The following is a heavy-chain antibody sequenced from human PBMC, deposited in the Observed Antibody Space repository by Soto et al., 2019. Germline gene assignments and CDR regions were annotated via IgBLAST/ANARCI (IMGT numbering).Heavy chain of an antibody. CDR2: INAGNGNT. Sequence: ASVKVSCKASGYTLTSYAMHWVRQAPGQRLEWMGWINAGNGNTKYSQKFQGRVTITRDTSASTAYMELSSLRSEDTAVYYCARDILRDVDFDYWGQGTLVTVSS. CDR3: ARDILRDVDFDY. J-gene: IGHJ4*02. V-gene: IGHV1-3*01. CDR1: GYTLTSYA.